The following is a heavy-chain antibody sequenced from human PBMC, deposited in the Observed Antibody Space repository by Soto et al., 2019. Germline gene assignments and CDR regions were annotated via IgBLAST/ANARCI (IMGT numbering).Heavy chain of an antibody. Sequence: EVQLVESGGGLVQPGGSLRLSCAASGFSVNNNYMSWVRQAPGKGLEWVSVIYSGGNTYYADSVKGRFTISSHDSRNTLYLQMNSLKAEDTAVYHCATDPQRLLLGYWGQGALVTVSS. D-gene: IGHD6-19*01. CDR3: ATDPQRLLLGY. CDR2: IYSGGNT. V-gene: IGHV3-53*04. J-gene: IGHJ4*02. CDR1: GFSVNNNY.